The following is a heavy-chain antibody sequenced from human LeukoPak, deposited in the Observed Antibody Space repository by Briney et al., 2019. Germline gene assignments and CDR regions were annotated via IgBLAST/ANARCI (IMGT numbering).Heavy chain of an antibody. D-gene: IGHD2-2*01. CDR1: GYTFTGYY. CDR3: ARDFSIDCSSTSCYSYYYYYMDV. Sequence: ASVKVSCKASGYTFTGYYMHWVRQAPGQGLEWMGWINPNSGGTNYAQKFQGRVTMTRDTSISTAYMELSRLRSDDTAVYYCARDFSIDCSSTSCYSYYYYYMDVWGKGTTVTISS. CDR2: INPNSGGT. V-gene: IGHV1-2*02. J-gene: IGHJ6*03.